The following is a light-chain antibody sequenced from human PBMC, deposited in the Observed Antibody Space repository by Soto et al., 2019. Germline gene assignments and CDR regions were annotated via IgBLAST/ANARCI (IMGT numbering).Light chain of an antibody. CDR3: QSYDSSLIGSV. J-gene: IGLJ1*01. CDR2: GNS. V-gene: IGLV1-40*01. Sequence: QSVLTQPPSVSGAPGQRVTISCTGSSSNIGAGYDVHWYQQLPGTAPKLLIYGNSNRPSGVPDRFSGSKSGTSASLAITGLQAEDEADYYCQSYDSSLIGSVFXTGTKLTV. CDR1: SSNIGAGYD.